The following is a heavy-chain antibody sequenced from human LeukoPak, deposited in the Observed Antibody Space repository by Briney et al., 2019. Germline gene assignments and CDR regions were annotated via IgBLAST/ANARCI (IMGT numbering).Heavy chain of an antibody. D-gene: IGHD3-22*01. J-gene: IGHJ4*02. CDR1: GDSVTSNSSA. Sequence: KPSETLSLTCAISGDSVTSNSSAWNWITQSPSMGLEWLGRTYYRSKCYNDYAVCVKGRITINPDTSKNQLSLQLNSVTPQDTAVYSCATDGGSGYPYYLDYWGQGTLVTVSS. V-gene: IGHV6-1*01. CDR2: TYYRSKCYN. CDR3: ATDGGSGYPYYLDY.